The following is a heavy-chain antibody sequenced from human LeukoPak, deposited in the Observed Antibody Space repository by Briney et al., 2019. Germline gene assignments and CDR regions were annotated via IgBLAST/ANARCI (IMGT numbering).Heavy chain of an antibody. CDR3: ARDAPGQWLAFDY. Sequence: GGSLRLSCAASGFTVSSNYMSWVRQAPGKGLEWVSVIYSGGSTYYADSVKGRFTISRDNSKNTLYLQMYSLRAEDTAVYYCARDAPGQWLAFDYWGQGTLVTVSS. CDR1: GFTVSSNY. D-gene: IGHD6-19*01. CDR2: IYSGGST. J-gene: IGHJ4*02. V-gene: IGHV3-53*01.